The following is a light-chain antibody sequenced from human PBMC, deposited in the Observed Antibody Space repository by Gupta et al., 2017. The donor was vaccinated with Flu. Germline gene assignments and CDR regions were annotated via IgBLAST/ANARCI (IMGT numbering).Light chain of an antibody. J-gene: IGLJ1*01. V-gene: IGLV2-14*01. CDR3: NSYTTSSCQG. CDR1: SSDVGGYKY. Sequence: QSALTQPASVSGSPGQSITISCTGTSSDVGGYKYVSWYQQHPGKAPKLLIYEVPNRPSGVSDRFSASKSGTTASFSISGREAEDDDYYYCNSYTTSSCQGFGTGTKVTVL. CDR2: EVP.